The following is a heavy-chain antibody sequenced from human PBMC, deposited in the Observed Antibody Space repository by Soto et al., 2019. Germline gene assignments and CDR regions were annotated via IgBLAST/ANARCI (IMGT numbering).Heavy chain of an antibody. Sequence: PGGSLRLSCAASGFTFSSYSMNWVRQAPGKGLEWVSSISSSSSYIYYADSVKGRFTISRDNAKNSLYLQMNSLRAEDTAVYYCARDLPRAVAVINWFVPWGQGTLVTVSS. J-gene: IGHJ5*02. CDR1: GFTFSSYS. V-gene: IGHV3-21*01. D-gene: IGHD6-19*01. CDR3: ARDLPRAVAVINWFVP. CDR2: ISSSSSYI.